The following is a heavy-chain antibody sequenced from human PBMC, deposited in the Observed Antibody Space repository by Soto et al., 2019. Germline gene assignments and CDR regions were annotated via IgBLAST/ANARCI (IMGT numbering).Heavy chain of an antibody. CDR3: AKGVVPYYFDY. J-gene: IGHJ4*02. Sequence: GGSLRLSCAASGFTVSSNYMSWVRQAPGKGLEWVSVIYSGGSTYYADSVKGRFTISRDNSKNTLYLQMNSLRAEDTAVYYCAKGVVPYYFDYWGQGTLVTVSS. V-gene: IGHV3-53*01. D-gene: IGHD2-2*01. CDR2: IYSGGST. CDR1: GFTVSSNY.